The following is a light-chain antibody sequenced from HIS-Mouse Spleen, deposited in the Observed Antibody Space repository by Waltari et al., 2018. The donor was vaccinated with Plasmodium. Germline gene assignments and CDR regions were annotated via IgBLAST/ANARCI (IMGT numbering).Light chain of an antibody. CDR2: AAS. CDR3: QQYYSYTYT. V-gene: IGKV1-8*01. CDR1: QGISSN. J-gene: IGKJ2*01. Sequence: AIRMTPSPSSFSASTGDRVTITCRASQGISSNFAWYQQKPGKAPKLLIYAASTLQSGVPSRFSGSGSGTDFTLTISCLQSEDFATYYCQQYYSYTYTFGQGTKLEIK.